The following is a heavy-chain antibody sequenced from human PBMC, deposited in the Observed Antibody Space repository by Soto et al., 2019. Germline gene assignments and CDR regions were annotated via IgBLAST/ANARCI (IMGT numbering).Heavy chain of an antibody. CDR1: GFTFSIYA. Sequence: PGGSLRLSCSASGFTFSIYAMHWVRQAPGKGLEYVSSISTNGGSTHYADSVKGRFTISRDNSKNTQYLQMSSLRADDTAVYYCVRDMQLWRLDSWGQGTLVTVSS. CDR3: VRDMQLWRLDS. V-gene: IGHV3-64D*06. J-gene: IGHJ4*02. CDR2: ISTNGGST. D-gene: IGHD2-15*01.